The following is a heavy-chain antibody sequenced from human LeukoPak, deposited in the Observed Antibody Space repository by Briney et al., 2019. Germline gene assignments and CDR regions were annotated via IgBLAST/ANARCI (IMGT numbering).Heavy chain of an antibody. J-gene: IGHJ4*02. CDR2: ISSSGSTI. CDR3: ARGWVPAAMGY. Sequence: PGGSLRLSYAASGFTFSSYEMNWVRQAPGKGLEWVSYISSSGSTIYYADSVKGRFTISRDNAKNSLYLQMNSLRAEDTAVYYCARGWVPAAMGYWGQGTLVTVSS. D-gene: IGHD2-2*01. V-gene: IGHV3-48*03. CDR1: GFTFSSYE.